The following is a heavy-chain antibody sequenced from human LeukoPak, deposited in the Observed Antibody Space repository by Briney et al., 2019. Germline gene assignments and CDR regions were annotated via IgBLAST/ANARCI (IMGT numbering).Heavy chain of an antibody. J-gene: IGHJ6*03. CDR3: ARILHGTYCSSTSCHMDYYYMDV. CDR2: ISHDATTE. V-gene: IGHV3-30*04. D-gene: IGHD2-2*02. CDR1: GFTFSDYA. Sequence: PGGSLRLSCAASGFTFSDYAMHWVRQAPGRGPEWVAVISHDATTESYADSVKGRFTISRDNAKNSLYLQMNSLRAEDTAVYYCARILHGTYCSSTSCHMDYYYMDVWGKGTTVTVSS.